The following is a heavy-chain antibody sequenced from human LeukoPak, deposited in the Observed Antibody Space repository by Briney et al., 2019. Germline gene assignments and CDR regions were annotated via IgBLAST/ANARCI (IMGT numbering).Heavy chain of an antibody. J-gene: IGHJ4*02. D-gene: IGHD6-19*01. Sequence: PXGKXXXLIGYIYYSGSTNYNPSLKSRVTISVDTSKNQFSLKLSSVTAADTAVYYCARDNSSGWFDYWGQGTLVTVSS. CDR2: IYYSGST. V-gene: IGHV4-59*01. CDR3: ARDNSSGWFDY.